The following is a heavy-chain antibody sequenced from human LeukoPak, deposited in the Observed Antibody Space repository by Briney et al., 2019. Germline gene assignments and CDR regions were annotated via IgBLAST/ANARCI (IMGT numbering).Heavy chain of an antibody. D-gene: IGHD3-10*01. CDR2: INHSGST. CDR1: GGSFSGYY. J-gene: IGHJ2*01. Sequence: SETLSLTCAVHGGSFSGYYRSWIRQPPGKGLEWIGEINHSGSTNYNPSLKSQVTISVDTSKNQFSLKLSSVTAADTAVYYCARGSGFSRYFDLWGRGTLVTVSS. V-gene: IGHV4-34*01. CDR3: ARGSGFSRYFDL.